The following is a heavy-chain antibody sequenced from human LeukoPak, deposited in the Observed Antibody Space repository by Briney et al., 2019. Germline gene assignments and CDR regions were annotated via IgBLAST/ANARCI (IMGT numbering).Heavy chain of an antibody. CDR1: GFTFSSYG. J-gene: IGHJ6*02. V-gene: IGHV3-33*01. CDR3: ARFRGDSSYYYYYGMDV. CDR2: IWYDGSNK. Sequence: QPGGSLRLSCAASGFTFSSYGMHWVRQAPGKGLEWVAVIWYDGSNKYYADSVKGRFTISRDNSKNTLYLQMNSLRAEDTAVYYCARFRGDSSYYYYYGMDVWGQGTTVTVSS. D-gene: IGHD3-10*01.